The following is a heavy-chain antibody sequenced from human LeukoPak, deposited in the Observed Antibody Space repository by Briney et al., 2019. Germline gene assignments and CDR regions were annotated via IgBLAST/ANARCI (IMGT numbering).Heavy chain of an antibody. CDR2: IIPIFGTA. CDR3: ARGQTYYYDRQLGY. J-gene: IGHJ4*02. Sequence: ASVKVSCKASGGTFSSYAISWVRQAPGQGLEWMGGIIPIFGTANYAQKFQGRVTITADESTSTAYMELSSLRSEDTAVYYCARGQTYYYDRQLGYWGQGTLVTVSS. CDR1: GGTFSSYA. D-gene: IGHD3-22*01. V-gene: IGHV1-69*01.